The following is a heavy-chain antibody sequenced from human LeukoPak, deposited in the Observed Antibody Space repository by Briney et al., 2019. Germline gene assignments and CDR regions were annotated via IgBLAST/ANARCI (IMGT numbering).Heavy chain of an antibody. V-gene: IGHV3-30*02. CDR1: GFTFSSYS. D-gene: IGHD3-22*01. CDR3: AKDLNYYDSSGWYYFDY. CDR2: IRYDGSNK. J-gene: IGHJ4*02. Sequence: GGSLRLPCAASGFTFSSYSMNWVRQAPGKGLEWVAFIRYDGSNKYYADSVKGRFTISRDNSKNTLYLQMNSLRAEDTAVYYCAKDLNYYDSSGWYYFDYWGQGTLVTVSS.